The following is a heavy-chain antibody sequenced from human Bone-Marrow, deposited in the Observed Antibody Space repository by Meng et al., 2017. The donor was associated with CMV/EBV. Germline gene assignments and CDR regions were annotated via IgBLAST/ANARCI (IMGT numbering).Heavy chain of an antibody. CDR1: GAPCGGY. CDR3: APGFRSWSGSYSS. CDR2: ITHSGST. D-gene: IGHD1-26*01. V-gene: IGHV4-34*01. J-gene: IGHJ4*02. Sequence: GAWRLTPSENLSLPACGDGAPCGGYWSWGRQPPGKGLEWIGEITHSGSTNYNVSLKSRVTISIDTSKNQFSLKLSSVTATDTAVYYCAPGFRSWSGSYSSWGQGTLVTVSS.